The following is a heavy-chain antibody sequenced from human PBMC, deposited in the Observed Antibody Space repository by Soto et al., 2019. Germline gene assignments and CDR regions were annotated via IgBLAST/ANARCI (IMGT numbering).Heavy chain of an antibody. CDR1: GATLDTFINFG. J-gene: IGHJ5*02. CDR3: AGHNSQWPNWFDP. CDR2: IIPVFGTT. V-gene: IGHV1-69*13. D-gene: IGHD2-21*01. Sequence: GASVKVSCKASGATLDTFINFGITWVRRAPGQGLEWMGGIIPVFGTTHYAQKFQGRLTISADESTRTAYMELSSLRSEDTAVYYCAGHNSQWPNWFDPWGQGTLVTVSS.